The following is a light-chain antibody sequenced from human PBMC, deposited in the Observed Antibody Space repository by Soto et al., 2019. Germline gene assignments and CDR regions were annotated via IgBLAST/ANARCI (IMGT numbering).Light chain of an antibody. CDR1: SSNTGENY. J-gene: IGLJ2*01. CDR2: DDN. CDR3: GTWDSSLTAVV. V-gene: IGLV1-51*01. Sequence: QSALTQPPSVSAAPGQKVTISCSGSSSNTGENYVSWYQHFPGAAPKLLIYDDNKRPSGISDRFSASKSGTSATLGIAGLQTGDEADYYCGTWDSSLTAVVLGGGTKLTVL.